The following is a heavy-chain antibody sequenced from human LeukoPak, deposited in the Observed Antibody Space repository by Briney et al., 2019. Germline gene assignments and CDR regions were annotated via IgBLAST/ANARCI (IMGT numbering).Heavy chain of an antibody. CDR1: GFTFSSYA. CDR2: VFGSGGSA. CDR3: GKTTTGYSSGRYPGWPVDY. D-gene: IGHD6-19*01. J-gene: IGHJ4*02. Sequence: GGSLRLSCAASGFTFSSYAMYWVRQAPGKGLEWVSGVFGSGGSAHYADSVKGRFTISRDNSKNTVYLGMNSLRAEDTAIYFCGKTTTGYSSGRYPGWPVDYWGQGTLVTVSS. V-gene: IGHV3-23*01.